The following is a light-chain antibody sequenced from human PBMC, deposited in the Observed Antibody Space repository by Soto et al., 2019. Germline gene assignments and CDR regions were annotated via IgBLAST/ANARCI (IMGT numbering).Light chain of an antibody. CDR1: SGHSTYI. CDR2: VERSGDY. J-gene: IGLJ2*01. Sequence: QPVLTQSSSASASLGSSVKLTCTLSSGHSTYIIAWHQQQPGKAPRYLIKVERSGDYNRGSGVPDRFSGSSSGADRYLIISNLQFDDVADYYCETWDSDTRVFGGGTKLTVL. CDR3: ETWDSDTRV. V-gene: IGLV4-60*02.